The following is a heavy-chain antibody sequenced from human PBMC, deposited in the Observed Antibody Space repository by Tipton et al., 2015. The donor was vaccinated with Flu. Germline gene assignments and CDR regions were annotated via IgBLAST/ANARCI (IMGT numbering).Heavy chain of an antibody. CDR1: GGSINNFS. CDR2: IFTSGIT. CDR3: ASGSLNIDY. J-gene: IGHJ4*02. Sequence: TLSLTCTVSGGSINNFSWSWIRQTAGKGLEWIGRIFTSGITDYTQSLKSRVTMSIDASKRQVSLRLSSVTAADTAVYYCASGSLNIDYWGQGILVTVSS. V-gene: IGHV4-4*07.